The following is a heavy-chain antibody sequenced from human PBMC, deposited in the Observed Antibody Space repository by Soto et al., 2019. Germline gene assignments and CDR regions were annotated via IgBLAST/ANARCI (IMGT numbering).Heavy chain of an antibody. CDR3: ARLRDYCTGGRCYSGYYYYMDV. D-gene: IGHD2-15*01. J-gene: IGHJ6*03. CDR1: RFTFSDYY. CDR2: ISSGGSAM. V-gene: IGHV3-11*01. Sequence: PCGSLKLACAASRFTFSDYYMSWIRQAPGKGLEWVSYISSGGSAMYDADSVKGRFTISRDNAKNSLYLQMNSLRAEDTAVYYCARLRDYCTGGRCYSGYYYYMDVWGKGTTVNVSS.